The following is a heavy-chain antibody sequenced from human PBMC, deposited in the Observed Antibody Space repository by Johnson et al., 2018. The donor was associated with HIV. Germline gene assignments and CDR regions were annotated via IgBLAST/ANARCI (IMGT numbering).Heavy chain of an antibody. Sequence: QVQLVESGGGVVQPGGSLRLSCAASGFTFSNYGMHWVRQAPGKGLEWVAFIRYDGSNKYYADSVKGRFTISRDNSKNTLYLQMNSLRTEDTAVYYCAGVRSSGWYSDAFDIWGQGTMVTVSS. D-gene: IGHD6-19*01. CDR3: AGVRSSGWYSDAFDI. CDR2: IRYDGSNK. CDR1: GFTFSNYG. J-gene: IGHJ3*02. V-gene: IGHV3-30*02.